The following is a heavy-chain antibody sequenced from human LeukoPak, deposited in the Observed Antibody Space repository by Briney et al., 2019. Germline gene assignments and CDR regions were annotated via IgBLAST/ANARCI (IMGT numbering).Heavy chain of an antibody. CDR3: ARASLWNYGFDY. Sequence: EGSLRLSCAASGFTFSSYSMNWVRQAPGKGLEWVSSISSSSSYIYYADSVKGRFTISRDNAKNSLYLQMNSLRAEDTAVYYCARASLWNYGFDYWGQGTLVTVSS. CDR2: ISSSSSYI. V-gene: IGHV3-21*01. CDR1: GFTFSSYS. J-gene: IGHJ4*02. D-gene: IGHD1-7*01.